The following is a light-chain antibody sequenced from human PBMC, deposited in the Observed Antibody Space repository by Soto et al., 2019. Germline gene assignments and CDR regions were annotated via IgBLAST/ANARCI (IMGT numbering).Light chain of an antibody. CDR1: QSVSSSY. V-gene: IGKV3-20*01. CDR2: ETS. J-gene: IGKJ1*01. CDR3: QQCGSSPS. Sequence: EIVLTQSPCTLSLSLGERATLSCRASQSVSSSYLAWYQQKPGQAPRLLIYETSIRAAGIPDMFSGSGSGTDFILAISRLEPEVFAVYYCQQCGSSPSFGQGTKVELK.